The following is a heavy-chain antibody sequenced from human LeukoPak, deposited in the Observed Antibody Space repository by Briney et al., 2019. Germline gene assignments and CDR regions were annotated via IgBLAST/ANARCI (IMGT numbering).Heavy chain of an antibody. V-gene: IGHV3-53*01. CDR1: GFAVSSNF. CDR3: ARALYYFDY. CDR2: IYSDGKT. Sequence: GGGLRLSCAASGFAVSSNFMSWVRQAPGKGLEWVSVIYSDGKTYYADSVKGRFTISRDTSKNTLYLQMNRLRAEDTAVYHCARALYYFDYWGQGTLATLST. J-gene: IGHJ4*02.